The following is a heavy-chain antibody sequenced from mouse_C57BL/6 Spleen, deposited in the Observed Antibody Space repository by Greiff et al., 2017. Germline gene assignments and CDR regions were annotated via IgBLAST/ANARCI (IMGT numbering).Heavy chain of an antibody. V-gene: IGHV1-55*01. D-gene: IGHD1-1*01. CDR2: IYPGSGST. CDR3: ARSGYGSSYPYFDY. J-gene: IGHJ2*01. CDR1: GYTFTSYW. Sequence: QVQLQQPGAELVKPGASVKMSCKASGYTFTSYWITWVKQRPGQGLEWIGDIYPGSGSTNYNEKFKSKATLSVDTSSSTAYMQLSSLTSEDSAVYYSARSGYGSSYPYFDYWGQGTTLTVSS.